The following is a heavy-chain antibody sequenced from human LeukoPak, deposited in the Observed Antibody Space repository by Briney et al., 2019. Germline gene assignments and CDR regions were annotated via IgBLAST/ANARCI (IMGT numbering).Heavy chain of an antibody. D-gene: IGHD6-19*01. V-gene: IGHV4-39*01. Sequence: SETLSVTSTLSLDSICSSIYYCGWISQPPGTGLEWIGSIYYSVSTYYNPSLKRRVTISVDTSKSQFSLKMSSVTAADTAVYYCARRDEQWLVMGGDAFDIWGQGKMVTVSS. CDR3: ARRDEQWLVMGGDAFDI. CDR2: IYYSVST. CDR1: LDSICSSIYY. J-gene: IGHJ3*02.